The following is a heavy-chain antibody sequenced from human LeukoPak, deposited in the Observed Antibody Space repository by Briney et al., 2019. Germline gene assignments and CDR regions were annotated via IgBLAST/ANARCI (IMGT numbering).Heavy chain of an antibody. Sequence: GRSLRLSCAASGYTFSSYAMSWVRQAPAKGRELDSAISASGCSTYYADSVKGRSTISRDTSKNTLYLQMNSPRAEATAEYYCAKELYSSSASDYWGQGTLVTVSS. J-gene: IGHJ4*02. CDR3: AKELYSSSASDY. D-gene: IGHD6-13*01. CDR2: ISASGCST. V-gene: IGHV3-23*01. CDR1: GYTFSSYA.